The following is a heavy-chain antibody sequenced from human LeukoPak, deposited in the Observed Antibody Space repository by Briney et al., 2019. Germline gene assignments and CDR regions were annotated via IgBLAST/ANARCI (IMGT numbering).Heavy chain of an antibody. CDR1: GDSIISYY. CDR2: ICYSGGT. CDR3: ARHLDGAPRPRLDYYGMDV. V-gene: IGHV4-59*08. D-gene: IGHD6-6*01. J-gene: IGHJ6*02. Sequence: SETLSLTCAVSGDSIISYYWSWIRQPPGKGLEWIGYICYSGGTNYNPSLKSRVTISVDTSKNQFSLNLSSVTAADTAVYYCARHLDGAPRPRLDYYGMDVWGQGTTVTVSS.